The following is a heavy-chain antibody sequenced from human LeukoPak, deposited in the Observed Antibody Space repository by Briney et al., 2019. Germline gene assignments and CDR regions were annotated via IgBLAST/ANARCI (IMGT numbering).Heavy chain of an antibody. CDR3: ARRRYYDSSGYAY. V-gene: IGHV5-51*01. Sequence: GESLKISCKGSGYSFTSYWIGWVRQMPGKGLEWMGIIYPGDPDTRYSPSFQGQVTISADKSISTAYLQWSSLKASDTAMYYCARRRYYDSSGYAYWGQGTLVTVSS. CDR1: GYSFTSYW. J-gene: IGHJ4*02. CDR2: IYPGDPDT. D-gene: IGHD3-22*01.